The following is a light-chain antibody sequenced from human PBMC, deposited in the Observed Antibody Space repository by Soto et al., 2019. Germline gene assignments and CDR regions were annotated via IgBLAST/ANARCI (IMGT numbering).Light chain of an antibody. CDR2: GNS. CDR1: SSNIGAGYD. Sequence: QSVLTQPPSVSGAPGQRVTISCTGSSSNIGAGYDVHWYQQLPGTAPKLLIYGNSNRPSGVPDRFSGSKSGTSASLAITGLQAEDEADYYCQSYDSSLSGHVVFGGGTQLTAL. J-gene: IGLJ2*01. CDR3: QSYDSSLSGHVV. V-gene: IGLV1-40*01.